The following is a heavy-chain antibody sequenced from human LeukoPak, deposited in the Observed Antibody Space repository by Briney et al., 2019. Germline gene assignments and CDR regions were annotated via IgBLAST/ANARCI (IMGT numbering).Heavy chain of an antibody. CDR2: IGSSGSTI. Sequence: GGSLRLSCAASGFTVSSNYMSWVRQAPGKGLEWVSYIGSSGSTIYYADSVKGRFTISRDNAKNSLYLQMNSLRAEDTAVYYCARGGVIVVVPAAMTDHWGQGTLVTVSS. CDR1: GFTVSSNY. J-gene: IGHJ4*02. V-gene: IGHV3-11*04. D-gene: IGHD2-2*01. CDR3: ARGGVIVVVPAAMTDH.